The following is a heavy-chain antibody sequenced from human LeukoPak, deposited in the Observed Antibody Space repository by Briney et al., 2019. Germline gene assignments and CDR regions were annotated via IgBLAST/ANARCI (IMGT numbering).Heavy chain of an antibody. CDR3: ATPSGPRDY. CDR2: IGDSGETT. J-gene: IGHJ4*02. CDR1: GFTFSSYA. D-gene: IGHD3-3*01. Sequence: GGSLRLSCAASGFTFSSYAMSWVRQAPGKGLEWVAVIGDSGETTIYRDSVKGRFTISRDNSKNTLYLQMNSLRAEDTAVYYCATPSGPRDYWGQGTLVTVSS. V-gene: IGHV3-23*01.